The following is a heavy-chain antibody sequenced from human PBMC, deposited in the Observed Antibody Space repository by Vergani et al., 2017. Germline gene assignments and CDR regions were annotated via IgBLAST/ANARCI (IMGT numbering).Heavy chain of an antibody. CDR2: INPSGGST. Sequence: QVQLVQSGAEVKKPGASVKVSCKASGYTFTSYYMHWVRQAPGQGLEWMGIINPSGGSTSYAQTFQGRVTMTRDTSTSTVYMELSRLSSEDTAVYYCARGPRYCSGGSCYSGPGYYYYMDVWGKGTTVTVSS. V-gene: IGHV1-46*03. CDR3: ARGPRYCSGGSCYSGPGYYYYMDV. J-gene: IGHJ6*03. D-gene: IGHD2-15*01. CDR1: GYTFTSYY.